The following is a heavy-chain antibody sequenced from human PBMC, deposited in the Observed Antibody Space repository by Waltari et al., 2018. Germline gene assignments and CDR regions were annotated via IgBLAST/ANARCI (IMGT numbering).Heavy chain of an antibody. CDR1: GGSFSGCY. CDR3: ARGRGIVGAPGY. CDR2: INHSGST. J-gene: IGHJ4*02. D-gene: IGHD1-26*01. Sequence: QVQLQQWGAGLLKPSETLSLTCAVYGGSFSGCYWSWTRQPPGKGLEWIGEINHSGSTNYNPSLKSRVTISVDTSKNQFSLKLSSVTAADTAVHYCARGRGIVGAPGYRGQGTLVTVSS. V-gene: IGHV4-34*01.